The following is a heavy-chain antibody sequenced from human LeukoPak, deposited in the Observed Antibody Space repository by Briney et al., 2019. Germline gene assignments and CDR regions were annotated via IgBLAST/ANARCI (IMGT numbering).Heavy chain of an antibody. CDR3: ARWTKNYFDY. V-gene: IGHV4-39*01. J-gene: IGHJ4*02. D-gene: IGHD3/OR15-3a*01. Sequence: SETLSLTCSVSGGSISSDSFYWGWIRQPPGKGLEWIGSMYYSGSTYYNPSLKSRVTISVDTSKNQFSLKLSSVTAADTAVYYFARWTKNYFDYWGQGTLVTVSS. CDR1: GGSISSDSFY. CDR2: MYYSGST.